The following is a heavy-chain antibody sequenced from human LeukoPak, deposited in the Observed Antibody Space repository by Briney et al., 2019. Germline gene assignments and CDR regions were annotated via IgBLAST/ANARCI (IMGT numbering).Heavy chain of an antibody. J-gene: IGHJ3*02. Sequence: GGSLRLSCAASGFXVSSCYISWVRLAPGKGLEWVSVIYSGGSTFYADSVKGRFTISRDNSKNTLSLQMNSLRAEDTAVYYCAKDGYCSAGSCFSANDAFDIWGQGTMVTVSS. CDR1: GFXVSSCY. D-gene: IGHD2-15*01. V-gene: IGHV3-66*01. CDR3: AKDGYCSAGSCFSANDAFDI. CDR2: IYSGGST.